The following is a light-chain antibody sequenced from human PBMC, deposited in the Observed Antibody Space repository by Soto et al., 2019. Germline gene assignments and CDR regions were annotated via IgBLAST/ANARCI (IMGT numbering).Light chain of an antibody. Sequence: QSVLTQPPSVSGAPGQRVNISCTVSSSNIGSGYDVHWYQQLPGTAPKLLLNGNSNRPSGVPDRFSGSKSGTSAYLSITGLQAEDEADSYCQSYASSLSGHVVFGGGTKLTVL. J-gene: IGLJ2*01. CDR1: SSNIGSGYD. CDR3: QSYASSLSGHVV. V-gene: IGLV1-40*01. CDR2: GNS.